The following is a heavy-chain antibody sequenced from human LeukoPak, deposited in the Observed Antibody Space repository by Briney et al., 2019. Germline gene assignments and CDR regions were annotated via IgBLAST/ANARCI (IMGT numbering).Heavy chain of an antibody. J-gene: IGHJ5*02. D-gene: IGHD3-3*01. CDR2: IYYSGST. CDR3: ARAPPPYYDFWSGYYTGSPQGFDP. CDR1: GGSISSSSYY. Sequence: NPSETLSLTCTVSGGSISSSSYYWGWIRQPPGKGLEWIGSIYYSGSTYYNPSLKSRVTISVDTSKNQFSLKLSSVTAADTAVYYCARAPPPYYDFWSGYYTGSPQGFDPWGQGTLVTVSS. V-gene: IGHV4-39*07.